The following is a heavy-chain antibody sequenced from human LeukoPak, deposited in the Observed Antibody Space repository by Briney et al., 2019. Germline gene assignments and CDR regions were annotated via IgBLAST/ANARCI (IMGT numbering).Heavy chain of an antibody. D-gene: IGHD3-10*01. V-gene: IGHV4-61*02. CDR1: GGSISSGSYY. CDR3: ARDNVLLWFGENAFDI. Sequence: SETLSLTCTVSGGSISSGSYYWSWIRQPAGKGLEWIGRIYTSGSTNYNPSLKSRVTISVDTSKNQFSLKLSSVTAADTAVYYCARDNVLLWFGENAFDIWGQGTMVTVSS. J-gene: IGHJ3*02. CDR2: IYTSGST.